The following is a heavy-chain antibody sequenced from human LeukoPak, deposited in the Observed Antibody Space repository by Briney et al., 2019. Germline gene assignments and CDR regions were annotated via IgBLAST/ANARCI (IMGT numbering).Heavy chain of an antibody. CDR3: ARVRDSYAPLLFDY. V-gene: IGHV4-30-4*01. CDR2: IYYSGST. J-gene: IGHJ4*02. Sequence: KPSETLSLTYTVSGGSISSGDYYWSWIRQPPGKGLEWIGYIYYSGSTYYNPSLKSRVTISVDTSKNQFSLKLSSVTAADTAVYYCARVRDSYAPLLFDYWGQGTLVTVSS. D-gene: IGHD5-18*01. CDR1: GGSISSGDYY.